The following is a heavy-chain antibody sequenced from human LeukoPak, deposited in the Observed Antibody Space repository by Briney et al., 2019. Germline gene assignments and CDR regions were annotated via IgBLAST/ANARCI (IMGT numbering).Heavy chain of an antibody. V-gene: IGHV1-2*02. CDR1: GYTFTGYY. CDR2: INPNSGGT. D-gene: IGHD6-13*01. Sequence: ASVKVSCKASGYTFTGYYMHWVRQAPGQGLEWMGWINPNSGGTNYAQKFQGRVTMTRDTSISTAYMELSRLRSDDTAVYYCARDLLRGSSPQYYYYYYMDVWGKGTTVTVSS. J-gene: IGHJ6*03. CDR3: ARDLLRGSSPQYYYYYYMDV.